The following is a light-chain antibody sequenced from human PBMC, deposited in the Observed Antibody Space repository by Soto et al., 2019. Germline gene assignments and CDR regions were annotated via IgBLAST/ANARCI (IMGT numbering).Light chain of an antibody. J-gene: IGKJ3*01. CDR3: QQYGSSFT. CDR2: GAS. CDR1: QSISSY. Sequence: EIVLTQSPGILSLSQGERATLSCRASQSISSYLAWFQHKPGQAPRLLIYGASIRATGIPDRFSGSGSGTDFTLTISRLEPEDFAVYFCQQYGSSFTFGPGT. V-gene: IGKV3-20*01.